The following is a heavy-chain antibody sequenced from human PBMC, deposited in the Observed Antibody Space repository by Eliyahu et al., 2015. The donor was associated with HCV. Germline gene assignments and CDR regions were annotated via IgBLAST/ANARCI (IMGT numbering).Heavy chain of an antibody. V-gene: IGHV4-59*01. CDR2: XHPSGIT. Sequence: QVQLQESGPGLVKPSETLSLTCTXSGGSFIYSYWSWIRQTPGKRLEWVGHXHPSGITDYNPSLKGRVTISADTSKSQFFLRLNSVTAADTAMYFCARYRSHSFLDALGTWGQGTMVTVSP. CDR1: GGSFIYSY. CDR3: ARYRSHSFLDALGT. D-gene: IGHD1-26*01. J-gene: IGHJ3*02.